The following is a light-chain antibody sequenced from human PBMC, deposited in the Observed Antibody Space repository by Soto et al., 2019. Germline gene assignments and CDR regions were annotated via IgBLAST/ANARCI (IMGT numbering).Light chain of an antibody. Sequence: VLTQPPSASGTPGQVFTISCSGSNSNIGDNSVNWYQQKPGQAPVLVVYDDSDRPSGIPERFSGSNSGNTATLTISRVEAGDEADYYCQVWDSSSDLYVVFGGGTKLTVL. J-gene: IGLJ2*01. V-gene: IGLV3-21*02. CDR1: NSNIGDNS. CDR3: QVWDSSSDLYVV. CDR2: DDS.